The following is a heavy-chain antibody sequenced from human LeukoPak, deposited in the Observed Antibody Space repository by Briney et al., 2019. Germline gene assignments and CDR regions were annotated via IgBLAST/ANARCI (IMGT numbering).Heavy chain of an antibody. CDR1: GGSISSGGYY. J-gene: IGHJ4*02. CDR3: ARGVDIVATTHFDY. D-gene: IGHD5-12*01. CDR2: IYYSGST. Sequence: SQTLSLTCTVSGGSISSGGYYWSWIRQHPGKGLEWIGYIYYSGSTYYNPSLKSRVTISVDTSKNQFSLKLSSVTAADTAVYYRARGVDIVATTHFDYWGQGTLVTVSS. V-gene: IGHV4-31*03.